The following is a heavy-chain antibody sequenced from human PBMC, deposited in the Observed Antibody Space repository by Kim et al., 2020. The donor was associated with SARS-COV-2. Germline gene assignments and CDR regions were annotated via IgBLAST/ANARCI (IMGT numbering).Heavy chain of an antibody. D-gene: IGHD2-15*01. J-gene: IGHJ4*02. CDR3: ARDRDGGSSSDY. V-gene: IGHV4-59*01. CDR2: T. Sequence: TNYTPSLKSRVTISIHTSRNQFSLTLASVTSADTAMYYCARDRDGGSSSDYWGQGTLVSVSS.